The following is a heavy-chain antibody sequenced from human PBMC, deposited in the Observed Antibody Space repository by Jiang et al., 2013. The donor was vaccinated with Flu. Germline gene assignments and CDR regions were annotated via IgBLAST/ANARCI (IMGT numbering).Heavy chain of an antibody. Sequence: QLLESGGGLVQPGGVPETLLCKPSGFTFSSYEMNWVRQAPGKGLEWVSYISSSGSTIYYADSVKGRFTISRDNAKNSLYLQMNSLRAEDTAVYYCARGYALGRITIFGVVTWAFDPWGQGTLVTVSS. J-gene: IGHJ5*02. D-gene: IGHD3-3*01. CDR2: ISSSGSTI. V-gene: IGHV3-48*03. CDR3: ARGYALGRITIFGVVTWAFDP. CDR1: GFTFSSYE.